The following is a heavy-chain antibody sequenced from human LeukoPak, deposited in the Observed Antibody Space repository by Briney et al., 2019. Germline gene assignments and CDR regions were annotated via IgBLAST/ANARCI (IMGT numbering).Heavy chain of an antibody. CDR3: AREQRPWSGYYPLDY. Sequence: ASVKVSCKASGYTFTSYDINWVRRATGQGLEWMGWMNPNSGNTGYAQKFQGRVTITRNTSISTAYMELSSLRSEDTAVYYCAREQRPWSGYYPLDYWGQGTLVTVSS. J-gene: IGHJ4*02. D-gene: IGHD3-3*01. CDR1: GYTFTSYD. CDR2: MNPNSGNT. V-gene: IGHV1-8*03.